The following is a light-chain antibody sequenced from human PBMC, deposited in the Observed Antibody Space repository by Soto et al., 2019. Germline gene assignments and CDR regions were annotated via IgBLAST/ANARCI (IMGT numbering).Light chain of an antibody. V-gene: IGKV3-11*01. Sequence: EIVLTQSPATLSLSPGKRATLSCRASQSVSSYLAWYQQKFGQAPRPLIYDASNRATGIPARFSGSGSATDFTLTISSLEPEDFAIYYCQQRYNWPLTFGQGTKVEIK. CDR1: QSVSSY. CDR2: DAS. CDR3: QQRYNWPLT. J-gene: IGKJ1*01.